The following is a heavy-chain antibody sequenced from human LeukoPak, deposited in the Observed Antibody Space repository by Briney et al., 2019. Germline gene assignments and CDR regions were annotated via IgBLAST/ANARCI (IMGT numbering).Heavy chain of an antibody. Sequence: SVKVSCKASGGTFSSDAISWVRQAPGQGLEWMGGIIPKLGTANYAQKFRGRVTITADESTTTVYMELSSLRSEDTAVYYCAREKGSWGVFDYWGQGTLVTVSS. CDR2: IIPKLGTA. D-gene: IGHD1-26*01. CDR3: AREKGSWGVFDY. CDR1: GGTFSSDA. V-gene: IGHV1-69*01. J-gene: IGHJ4*02.